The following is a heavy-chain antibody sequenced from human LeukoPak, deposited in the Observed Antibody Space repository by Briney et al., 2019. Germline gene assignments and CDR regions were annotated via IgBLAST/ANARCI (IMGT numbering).Heavy chain of an antibody. CDR2: ISGSGDTT. CDR3: AKDIDLDYYYGSGSYPFDY. V-gene: IGHV3-23*01. Sequence: GGSLRLSCAASGFTFSSYAMSWVRQAPGKGLEWVSAISGSGDTTYYAASVKGRFTISRDNSKNTLYLQMNSLRAEDTAVYYCAKDIDLDYYYGSGSYPFDYWGQGTLVTVYS. CDR1: GFTFSSYA. J-gene: IGHJ4*02. D-gene: IGHD3-10*01.